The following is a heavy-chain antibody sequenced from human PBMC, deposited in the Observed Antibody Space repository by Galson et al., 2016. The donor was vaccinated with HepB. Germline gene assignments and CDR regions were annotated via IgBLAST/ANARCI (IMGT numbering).Heavy chain of an antibody. CDR2: ISAYTGKT. CDR1: GYTFTSYG. V-gene: IGHV1-18*01. D-gene: IGHD1-7*01. Sequence: SVKVSCKASGYTFTSYGFNWVRQAPGQGLEWMGWISAYTGKTNCAQKFQGRVTMTTDTSTSTAYIELRSLRSDDTAVYYCARDWTGTTPWFDYWGQGTLVTVSS. CDR3: ARDWTGTTPWFDY. J-gene: IGHJ4*02.